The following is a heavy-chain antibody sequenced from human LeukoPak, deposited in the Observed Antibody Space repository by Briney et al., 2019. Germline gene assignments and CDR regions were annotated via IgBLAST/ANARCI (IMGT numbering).Heavy chain of an antibody. V-gene: IGHV3-9*01. Sequence: PGGSLRLSCAASGFSFEDYAMHWVRQAPGQGLEWVSGINWNSGNIGYADSVKGRFTISRDNAKNSLYLQMNSLRAEDTALYYCAKGDLARIQLWSPFDYWGQGTLVTVSS. CDR3: AKGDLARIQLWSPFDY. J-gene: IGHJ4*02. CDR1: GFSFEDYA. D-gene: IGHD5-18*01. CDR2: INWNSGNI.